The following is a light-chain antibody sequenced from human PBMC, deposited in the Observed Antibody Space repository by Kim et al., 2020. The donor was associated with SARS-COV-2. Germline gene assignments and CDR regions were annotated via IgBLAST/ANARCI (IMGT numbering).Light chain of an antibody. V-gene: IGKV3-20*01. CDR3: QQYGTSPLT. CDR1: QSVTYSY. J-gene: IGKJ4*01. Sequence: LSPGERATLSCRASQSVTYSYLAWYQQKPGQTPRLLIFGATTRAIDIPDRFSGSGSGTDFTLTISRLEPEDFAVYYCQQYGTSPLTFGGGTKLEIK. CDR2: GAT.